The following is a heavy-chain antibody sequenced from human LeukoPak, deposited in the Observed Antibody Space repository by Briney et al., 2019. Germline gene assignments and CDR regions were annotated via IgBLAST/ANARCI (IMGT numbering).Heavy chain of an antibody. CDR3: AKHGFGVPEGY. V-gene: IGHV3-30*02. CDR2: IRNDGSNH. D-gene: IGHD3-10*01. Sequence: GGSLRLSCAASGFTFSHHGMHWVRQAPGKGLEWVAFIRNDGSNHYYADSVKGRFTISRDNSKNNVYLQMYSLRVEDTSIYYCAKHGFGVPEGYWGQGTLVTVSS. CDR1: GFTFSHHG. J-gene: IGHJ4*02.